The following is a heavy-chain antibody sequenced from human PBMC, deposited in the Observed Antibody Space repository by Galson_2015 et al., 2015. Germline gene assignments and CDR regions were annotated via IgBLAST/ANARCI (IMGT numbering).Heavy chain of an antibody. CDR2: IGASGGST. J-gene: IGHJ4*02. CDR3: AKEVRVGATLPDY. CDR1: GITFSSYD. V-gene: IGHV3-23*01. Sequence: SLRLSCAASGITFSSYDMSWVRQAPGKGLEWVSGIGASGGSTSYADSVKGRFTISRDSSKNTVYLQMNSLRAEDTAVYYCAKEVRVGATLPDYWGQGTLVTVSS. D-gene: IGHD1-26*01.